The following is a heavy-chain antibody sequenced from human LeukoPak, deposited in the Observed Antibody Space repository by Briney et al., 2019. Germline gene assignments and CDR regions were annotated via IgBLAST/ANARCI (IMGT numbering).Heavy chain of an antibody. CDR3: ARDLGYSYGPDAFDI. CDR1: GGTFSSYA. D-gene: IGHD5-18*01. J-gene: IGHJ3*02. CDR2: IIPTFGTA. Sequence: GASVKVSCKASGGTFSSYAISWVRQAPGQGLEWMGGIIPTFGTANYAQKFQGRVTTTADESTSTAYMELSSLRSEDTAVYYCARDLGYSYGPDAFDIWGQGTMVTVSS. V-gene: IGHV1-69*13.